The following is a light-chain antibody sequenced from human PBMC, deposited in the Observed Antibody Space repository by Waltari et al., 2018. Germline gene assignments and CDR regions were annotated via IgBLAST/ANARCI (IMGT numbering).Light chain of an antibody. J-gene: IGKJ1*01. CDR3: QKSSSTPPWT. V-gene: IGKV1-39*01. CDR2: AAS. Sequence: DIQVTKSPSSLSASVGDGVTITCRASQSISIYLNWYQQKPGKAPKRLIYAASTLHSGVPSRFSGSGSGTEFTLTISSLQPEDFATYYCQKSSSTPPWTFGQGTKVEIK. CDR1: QSISIY.